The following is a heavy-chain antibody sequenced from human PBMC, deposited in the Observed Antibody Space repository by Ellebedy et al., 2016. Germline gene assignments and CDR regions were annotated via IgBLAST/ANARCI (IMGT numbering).Heavy chain of an antibody. D-gene: IGHD2-21*02. V-gene: IGHV1-18*01. J-gene: IGHJ3*02. CDR3: ARTVVTGNAFDI. CDR1: GGTFSSYA. Sequence: ASVKVSCKASGGTFSSYAISWVRQAPGQGLEWMGWISAYNGNTNYAQKLQGRVTMTTDTSTSTAYMELRSLRSDDTAVYYCARTVVTGNAFDIWGQGTMVTVSS. CDR2: ISAYNGNT.